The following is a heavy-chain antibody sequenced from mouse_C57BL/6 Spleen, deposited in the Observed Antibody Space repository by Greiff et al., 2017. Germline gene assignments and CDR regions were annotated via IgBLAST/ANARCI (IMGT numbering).Heavy chain of an antibody. CDR3: ARPLTGSWYFDV. V-gene: IGHV5-9*01. J-gene: IGHJ1*03. Sequence: EVKVVESGGGLVKPGGSLKLSCAASGFTFSSYTMSWVRQTPEKRLEWVATISGGGGNTYYPDSVKGRFTISRDNAKNTLYLQMSSLRSEDTALYYCARPLTGSWYFDVWGTGTPVTVSS. CDR2: ISGGGGNT. CDR1: GFTFSSYT. D-gene: IGHD4-1*01.